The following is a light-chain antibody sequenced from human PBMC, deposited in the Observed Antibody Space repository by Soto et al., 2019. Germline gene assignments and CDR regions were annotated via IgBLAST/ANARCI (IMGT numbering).Light chain of an antibody. CDR1: SSDVGGYNY. Sequence: QSALSQPASVSGSPGHSITISCTGTSSDVGGYNYVSWYQQHPGKAPKLMIYEVSNRPSGVSNRFSGSKSGNTASLTISGLQAEEEADYYCSSYTSRSPRVFGTGTKVTVL. CDR2: EVS. CDR3: SSYTSRSPRV. V-gene: IGLV2-14*01. J-gene: IGLJ1*01.